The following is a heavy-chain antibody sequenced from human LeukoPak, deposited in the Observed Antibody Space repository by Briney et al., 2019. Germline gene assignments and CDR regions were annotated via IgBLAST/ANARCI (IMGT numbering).Heavy chain of an antibody. J-gene: IGHJ4*02. CDR2: ISGSGGST. D-gene: IGHD2-2*01. CDR1: GFTFSSYA. CDR3: AKGRLVVPAATSFDY. Sequence: GASVKVSCKASGFTFSSYAMSWVRQAPGKGLEWVSAISGSGGSTYYADSVKGRFTISRDNSKNTLYLQMNSLRAEDTAVYYCAKGRLVVPAATSFDYWGQGTLVTVSS. V-gene: IGHV3-23*01.